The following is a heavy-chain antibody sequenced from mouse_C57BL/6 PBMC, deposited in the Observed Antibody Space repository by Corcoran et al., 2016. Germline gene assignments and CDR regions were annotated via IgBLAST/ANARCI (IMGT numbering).Heavy chain of an antibody. CDR1: GYTFTTYG. D-gene: IGHD1-1*01. Sequence: QIQLVQSGPELKKPGETVKISCKASGYTFTTYGMSWVKQAPGKGLKWIGWINTYSGVPTYADDFKGRFAFSLETSASTAYLQINNLKNEDTATYFCARGAKTFMDYWGQGTSVTVSS. V-gene: IGHV9-3*01. J-gene: IGHJ4*01. CDR3: ARGAKTFMDY. CDR2: INTYSGVP.